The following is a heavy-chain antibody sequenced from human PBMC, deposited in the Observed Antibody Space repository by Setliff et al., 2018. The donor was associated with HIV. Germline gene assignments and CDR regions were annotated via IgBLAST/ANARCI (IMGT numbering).Heavy chain of an antibody. CDR3: ASHPREETQRNYKFDS. CDR2: IHTSGRT. D-gene: IGHD1-7*01. V-gene: IGHV4-4*09. CDR1: GGSNSGDY. J-gene: IGHJ4*02. Sequence: SSETLSLTCTVSGGSNSGDYWSWIRQPPGKGLEWIGYIHTSGRTNYNYPFKTRATISRDTSKNQFSLRLISVTATDTAMYYCASHPREETQRNYKFDSWGQGTLVTVSS.